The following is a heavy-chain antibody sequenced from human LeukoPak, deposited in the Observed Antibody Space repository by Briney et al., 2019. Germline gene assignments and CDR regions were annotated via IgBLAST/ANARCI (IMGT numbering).Heavy chain of an antibody. CDR1: GGSISSSSYY. V-gene: IGHV4-39*01. D-gene: IGHD1-26*01. J-gene: IGHJ3*02. CDR3: ARPVGGGEAFDI. CDR2: IYYSGST. Sequence: PPETLSLTCTVSGGSISSSSYYWGWIRQPPGKGLEWIGSIYYSGSTYYNPSLKSRVTISVDTSKNQFSLKLSSVTAADTAVYYCARPVGGGEAFDIWGQGTMVTVSS.